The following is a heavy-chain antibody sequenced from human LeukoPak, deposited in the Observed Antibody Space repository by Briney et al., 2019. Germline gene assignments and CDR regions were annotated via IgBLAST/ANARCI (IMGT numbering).Heavy chain of an antibody. CDR2: IYYSGST. CDR1: GGSISSSSYY. CDR3: ARDGGDFWSGDYYYMDV. Sequence: TSETLSLTCTVSGGSISSSSYYWGWIRQPPGKGLEWIGSIYYSGSTYYNPSLKSRVTISVDTSKNQFSLKLSSVTAADTAVYYCARDGGDFWSGDYYYMDVWGKGTTVTVSS. D-gene: IGHD3-3*01. J-gene: IGHJ6*03. V-gene: IGHV4-39*02.